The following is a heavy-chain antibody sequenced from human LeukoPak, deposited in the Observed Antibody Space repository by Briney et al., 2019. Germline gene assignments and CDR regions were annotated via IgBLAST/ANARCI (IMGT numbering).Heavy chain of an antibody. J-gene: IGHJ3*02. CDR1: GFTFSNYW. CDR2: INSDGSST. V-gene: IGHV3-74*01. D-gene: IGHD3-16*01. CDR3: ARDDHWGYAFDI. Sequence: LAGGSLRLSCAASGFTFSNYWMHWVRQAPGKGLVWVSRINSDGSSTRYADSVKGRFTISRDNAKNTLYLQMNSLRAEDTAVYYCARDDHWGYAFDIWGQGTKVTVSS.